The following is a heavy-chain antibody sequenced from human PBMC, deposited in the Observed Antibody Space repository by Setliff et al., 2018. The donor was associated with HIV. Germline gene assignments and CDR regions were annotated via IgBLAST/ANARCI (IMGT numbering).Heavy chain of an antibody. D-gene: IGHD6-19*01. CDR3: ARQSSSGWSYYYYYGMDV. J-gene: IGHJ6*02. Sequence: PGESLKISCKGSGYSFTSYWIGWVRQMPGKGLEWMGIIYPGDSDTRYSPSFQGQVTISADKSISTAYLQWSSLKASDTAMYYCARQSSSGWSYYYYYGMDVWGQGTTVTASS. CDR2: IYPGDSDT. CDR1: GYSFTSYW. V-gene: IGHV5-51*01.